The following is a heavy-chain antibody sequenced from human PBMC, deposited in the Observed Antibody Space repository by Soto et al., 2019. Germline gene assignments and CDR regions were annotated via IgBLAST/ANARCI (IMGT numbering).Heavy chain of an antibody. J-gene: IGHJ4*02. V-gene: IGHV3-23*01. CDR2: ISGSGGST. CDR1: GFTFSSYA. CDR3: AKDPIVATSVFDY. D-gene: IGHD5-12*01. Sequence: GGSLRLSCAASGFTFSSYAMSWVRQAPGKGLEWVSAISGSGGSTYYADSVKGRFTISRDNSKNTLYLQMTSLRAEDTAVYYCAKDPIVATSVFDYWGQGTLVTVSS.